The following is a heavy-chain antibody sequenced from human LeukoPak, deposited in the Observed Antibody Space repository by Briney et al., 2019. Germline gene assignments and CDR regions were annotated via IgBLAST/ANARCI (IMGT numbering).Heavy chain of an antibody. J-gene: IGHJ3*02. CDR2: IYNGGST. CDR3: ARDYRAGGGATFAFDI. Sequence: GGSLRLSCAASGFTVSSNYMSWVRQAPGKGLEWVSIIYNGGSTYYADSVKGRFTISRDNSKNTLYLQMNSLRAEDTAVYYCARDYRAGGGATFAFDIWGQGTMVTVSS. D-gene: IGHD1-26*01. V-gene: IGHV3-53*05. CDR1: GFTVSSNY.